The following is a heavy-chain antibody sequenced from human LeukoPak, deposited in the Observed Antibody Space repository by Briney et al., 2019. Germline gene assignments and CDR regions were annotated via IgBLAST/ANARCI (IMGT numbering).Heavy chain of an antibody. D-gene: IGHD4-17*01. CDR2: ISYDGSNK. J-gene: IGHJ4*02. V-gene: IGHV3-30-3*01. CDR1: GFTFSSYA. Sequence: PGRSLRLSCAASGFTFSSYAMHWVRQAPGKGLEWVAVISYDGSNKYYADSVKGRFTISRDNSKNTLYLQMNSLRAEDTAVYYCARGLKSAYGDYEGRHFDYWGQGTLVTVSS. CDR3: ARGLKSAYGDYEGRHFDY.